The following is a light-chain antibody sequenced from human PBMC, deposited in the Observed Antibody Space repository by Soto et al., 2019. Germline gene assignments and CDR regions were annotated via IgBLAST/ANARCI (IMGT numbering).Light chain of an antibody. J-gene: IGKJ1*01. CDR2: KAS. V-gene: IGKV1-5*03. Sequence: DIQMTQSPSTLSGSVGDRVTITCRARQTISSWLAWYQQKPGKAPKLLIYKASTLKSGVPSRFSGSGSGTEFTLTISSLQPDDFATYYCQQYHIYSGTFGQGTKVDIK. CDR3: QQYHIYSGT. CDR1: QTISSW.